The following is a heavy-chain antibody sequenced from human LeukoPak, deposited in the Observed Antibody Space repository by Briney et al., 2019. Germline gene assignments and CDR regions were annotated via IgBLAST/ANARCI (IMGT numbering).Heavy chain of an antibody. V-gene: IGHV4-30-2*01. Sequence: SETLSLNCAVSGGSISSGGYSWSWIRQPPGKGLEWIGYIYHSGSTYYNPSLKSRVTISVDRSKNQFSLKLSSVTAADTAAYYCARGEAYSRWFDPWGQGTLVTVSS. CDR3: ARGEAYSRWFDP. D-gene: IGHD6-13*01. CDR1: GGSISSGGYS. J-gene: IGHJ5*02. CDR2: IYHSGST.